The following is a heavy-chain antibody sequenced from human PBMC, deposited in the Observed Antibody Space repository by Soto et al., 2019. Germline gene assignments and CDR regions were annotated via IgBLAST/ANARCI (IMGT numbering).Heavy chain of an antibody. CDR2: IRSKANSYLI. D-gene: IGHD3-16*01. J-gene: IGHJ4*02. CDR3: ARGGETGLNDY. Sequence: EVQLVESGGGLVQPGGSLRLSCAASGFSFSDSAMHWVRQESGKGLEWIARIRSKANSYLIAYDESVRGRFIISRDDSKNTAYLQMNNLKTEDTAMYYCARGGETGLNDYWGQGTLVTVS. CDR1: GFSFSDSA. V-gene: IGHV3-73*02.